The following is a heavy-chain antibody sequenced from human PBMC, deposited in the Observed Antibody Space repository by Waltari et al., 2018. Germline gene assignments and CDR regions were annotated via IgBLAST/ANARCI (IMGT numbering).Heavy chain of an antibody. J-gene: IGHJ3*02. CDR1: GYTFTGYY. D-gene: IGHD1-26*01. CDR2: INPNSGCT. V-gene: IGHV1-2*02. Sequence: QVQLVQSGAEVKKPGASVKVSCKASGYTFTGYYMHWVRQAPGQGLEWMGWINPNSGCTNYAQKFQGRFTMTRDTSLSTAYMARSRLRSHEPAVYYCARGGLVGATKGFRNAFDIWGQGTMVTVSS. CDR3: ARGGLVGATKGFRNAFDI.